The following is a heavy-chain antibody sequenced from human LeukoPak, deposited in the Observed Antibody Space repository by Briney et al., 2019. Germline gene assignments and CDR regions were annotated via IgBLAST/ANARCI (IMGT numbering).Heavy chain of an antibody. Sequence: PSETLSLTCTVSGDSISPYYWSWIRQPPGKGLEWIGYIYYSGSTNYNPSLKSRVTISIDTSKNQFSLKLSSVTAADTAVYYCARRVQDTFDIWGQGTMVTLSS. D-gene: IGHD4/OR15-4a*01. CDR3: ARRVQDTFDI. CDR1: GDSISPYY. J-gene: IGHJ3*02. CDR2: IYYSGST. V-gene: IGHV4-59*08.